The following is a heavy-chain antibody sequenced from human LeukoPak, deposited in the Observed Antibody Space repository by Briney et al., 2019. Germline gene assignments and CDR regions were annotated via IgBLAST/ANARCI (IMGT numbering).Heavy chain of an antibody. J-gene: IGHJ4*02. V-gene: IGHV3-23*01. D-gene: IGHD3-22*01. Sequence: PGGSLRLSCAASGFTFSNYAMSWVRQAPGKGLEWVSAISGSGGSTYYADSVKGRLTISRDNSKNTLYLQMSCLRAEDTAVYYCAKRPGYYDSSGYYSVDYWGQGTLVTVSS. CDR2: ISGSGGST. CDR3: AKRPGYYDSSGYYSVDY. CDR1: GFTFSNYA.